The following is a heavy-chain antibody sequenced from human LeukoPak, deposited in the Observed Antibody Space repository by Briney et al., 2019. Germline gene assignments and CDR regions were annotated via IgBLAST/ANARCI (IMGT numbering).Heavy chain of an antibody. D-gene: IGHD3-9*01. CDR2: IYYNGST. V-gene: IGHV4-39*01. CDR1: GGSIRSSTFY. CDR3: ARHPLNYDILTHYFADAFDI. Sequence: SETLSLTCTVSGGSIRSSTFYWGWIRQPPGKGLEWIGSIYYNGSTYYNPSLKSRVTISVDTAKTQFSLKLSSVTAADTAVYYCARHPLNYDILTHYFADAFDIWGLGRMVTVSS. J-gene: IGHJ3*02.